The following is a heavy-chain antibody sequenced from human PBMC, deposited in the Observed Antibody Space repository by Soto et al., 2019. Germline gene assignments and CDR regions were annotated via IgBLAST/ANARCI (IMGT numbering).Heavy chain of an antibody. V-gene: IGHV1-18*01. D-gene: IGHD2-21*02. CDR1: GYTFSDYG. Sequence: QVQLVQSGSEVKKPGASVKVSCKASGYTFSDYGISWVRQAPGQCLEWMGWISVYSGNKRYAQRLQGRVIMTTDTSTSTAYMELRRLRSDDAAVYYCARDSTGNDYYPGAWFYPWGQGTLVTVSS. CDR3: ARDSTGNDYYPGAWFYP. CDR2: ISVYSGNK. J-gene: IGHJ5*02.